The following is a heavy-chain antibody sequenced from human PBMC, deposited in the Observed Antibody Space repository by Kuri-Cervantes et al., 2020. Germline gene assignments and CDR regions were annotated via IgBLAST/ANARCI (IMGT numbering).Heavy chain of an antibody. V-gene: IGHV3-30*02. Sequence: GESLKISCAASGFTFSSYGMHWVRQAPGKGLEWVTFIVTDGSNKYYEDSVKGRFTISRDNSKTTLYLQMNSLKTEDTAVYYCARVKNDDYVFDYWGQGNLVTVSS. J-gene: IGHJ4*02. D-gene: IGHD3-16*01. CDR2: IVTDGSNK. CDR1: GFTFSSYG. CDR3: ARVKNDDYVFDY.